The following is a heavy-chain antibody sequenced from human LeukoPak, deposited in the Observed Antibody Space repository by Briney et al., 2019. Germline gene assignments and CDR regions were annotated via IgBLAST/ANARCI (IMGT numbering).Heavy chain of an antibody. V-gene: IGHV3-72*01. Sequence: PGGSLRLSCAASGFSFSSYGMKWVRQAPGKGLEWVGRSRNKANDYTTEYAASVRGRFTISRDDSKNSVYLQMNSLKTEDTAVYYCARRQFDSFGSDYWGQGTLVAVSS. D-gene: IGHD3-22*01. CDR1: GFSFSSYG. CDR2: SRNKANDYTT. J-gene: IGHJ4*02. CDR3: ARRQFDSFGSDY.